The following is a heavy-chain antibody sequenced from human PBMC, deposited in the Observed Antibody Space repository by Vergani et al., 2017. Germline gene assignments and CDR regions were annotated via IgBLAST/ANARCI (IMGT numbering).Heavy chain of an antibody. D-gene: IGHD4-17*01. CDR2: IWYDGSQY. V-gene: IGHV3-33*01. CDR1: GFTLSNHG. Sequence: QVHLVESGGGLVQPGRSVRLSCAASGFTLSNHGMHWVRQAPGKGLEWVAIIWYDGSQYNYADSVKGRFTISRDNSKNTVYLQMNSLRAEDTAVYYCARVPYGDFYPIDYWGQGTLVTVSS. J-gene: IGHJ4*02. CDR3: ARVPYGDFYPIDY.